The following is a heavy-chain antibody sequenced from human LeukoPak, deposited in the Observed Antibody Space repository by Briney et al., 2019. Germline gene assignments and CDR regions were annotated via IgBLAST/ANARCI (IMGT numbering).Heavy chain of an antibody. J-gene: IGHJ4*02. D-gene: IGHD5-18*01. CDR3: AKGRRGYAYGATVDY. Sequence: PGGSLRLSCAASGFTFSSYAMSWVRQAPGKGLEWVSAISGSGGSTYYADSVKGRFTISRDNSKNTLYLQMNSLRAEDTALYYCAKGRRGYAYGATVDYWGQGTLVTVSS. V-gene: IGHV3-23*01. CDR1: GFTFSSYA. CDR2: ISGSGGST.